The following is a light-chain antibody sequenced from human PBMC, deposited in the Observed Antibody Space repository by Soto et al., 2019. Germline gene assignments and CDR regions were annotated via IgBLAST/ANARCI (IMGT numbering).Light chain of an antibody. CDR2: GAS. CDR1: QSVSSN. CDR3: QQYSNWPPWT. Sequence: EIVMTQSPATLSVSPGERATLSCRASQSVSSNLAWYQQKPGQAPRLLIYGASTRATGIPARFSGSGSGTEFTLTLSSLQPGDFAVYYCQQYSNWPPWTFGQGTKVEIK. V-gene: IGKV3-15*01. J-gene: IGKJ1*01.